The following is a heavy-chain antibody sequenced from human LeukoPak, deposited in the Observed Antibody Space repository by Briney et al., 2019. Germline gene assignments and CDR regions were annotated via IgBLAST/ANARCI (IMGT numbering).Heavy chain of an antibody. Sequence: GASVKVSCKASGYTFTSYDINWVRQATGQGLEWMGWMNPNSGNTGYAQKFQGRVTMTRNTSISTAYMELSSLRSEDTAVYYCAAQYPYGDYALDYWGQGTLVTVSS. CDR2: MNPNSGNT. J-gene: IGHJ4*02. V-gene: IGHV1-8*01. CDR1: GYTFTSYD. CDR3: AAQYPYGDYALDY. D-gene: IGHD4-17*01.